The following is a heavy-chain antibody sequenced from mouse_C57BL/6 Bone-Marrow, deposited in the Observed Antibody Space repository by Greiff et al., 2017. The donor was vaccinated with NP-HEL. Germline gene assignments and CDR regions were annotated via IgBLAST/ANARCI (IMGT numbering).Heavy chain of an antibody. V-gene: IGHV14-3*01. CDR1: GFTIKNTY. J-gene: IGHJ4*01. CDR3: ADNSQAMDY. CDR2: IDPANGNT. Sequence: VQLQQSVAELVRPGASVKLSCTASGFTIKNTYMHWVKQRPEQGLEWIGRIDPANGNTKYAPKFQGKATITADTSSNTAYLQLSSLTSEDAAIYYCADNSQAMDYWGQGTSGTVSS.